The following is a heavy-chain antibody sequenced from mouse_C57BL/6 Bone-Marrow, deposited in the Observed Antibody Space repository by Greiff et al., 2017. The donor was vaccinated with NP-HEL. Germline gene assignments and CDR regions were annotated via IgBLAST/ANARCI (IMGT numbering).Heavy chain of an antibody. Sequence: QVQLQQSGPELVKPGASVKISCKASGYTFTDYYINWVKQRPGQGLEWIGWIFPGSGSTYYNEKFKGKATLTVDKSSSTAYMLLSSLTSEDSAVYFCARWGDGYRPLYYAMDYWGQGTSVTVSS. CDR3: ARWGDGYRPLYYAMDY. CDR2: IFPGSGST. CDR1: GYTFTDYY. V-gene: IGHV1-75*01. J-gene: IGHJ4*01. D-gene: IGHD2-3*01.